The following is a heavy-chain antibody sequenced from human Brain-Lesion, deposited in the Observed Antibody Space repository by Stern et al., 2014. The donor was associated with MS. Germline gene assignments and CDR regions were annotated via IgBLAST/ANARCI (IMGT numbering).Heavy chain of an antibody. Sequence: QVQLQESGPGLVKPSGTLSLTCVVSGGSISSSNWWSWVRQSPGKGLEWIGESDHSGSTIYNPSLKSRSPVQVEKPKTLFPLNLRSVPAADTAVYFCARFPASRPHVFDSWGQGTLVTVSS. J-gene: IGHJ4*02. CDR2: SDHSGST. D-gene: IGHD6-13*01. CDR3: ARFPASRPHVFDS. CDR1: GGSISSSNW. V-gene: IGHV4-4*02.